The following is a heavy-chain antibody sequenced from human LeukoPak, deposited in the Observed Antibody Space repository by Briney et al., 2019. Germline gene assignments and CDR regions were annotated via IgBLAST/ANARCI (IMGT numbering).Heavy chain of an antibody. D-gene: IGHD3-9*01. CDR2: INHSGST. CDR3: ASGGILTGLDY. J-gene: IGHJ4*02. V-gene: IGHV4-34*01. CDR1: GGSFSGYY. Sequence: SETPSLTCAVYGGSFSGYYWSWIRQPPGKGLEWMGEINHSGSTNYNPSLKSRVTISVDTSKNQFSLKLSSVTAADTAVYYCASGGILTGLDYWGQGTLVTVSS.